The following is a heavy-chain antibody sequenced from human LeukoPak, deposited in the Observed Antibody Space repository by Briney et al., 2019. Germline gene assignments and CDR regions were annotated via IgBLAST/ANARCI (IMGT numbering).Heavy chain of an antibody. Sequence: GGSLRLSCAASGFTFSSYSMNWVRQAPGKGLEWVSYISSSGSTIYYADSVKGRFTISRDNAKNSLYLQMNSLRAEDTAVYYCARDPAPYYYDSSGYYSWGQGTLVTVSS. CDR1: GFTFSSYS. J-gene: IGHJ4*02. CDR2: ISSSGSTI. V-gene: IGHV3-48*04. D-gene: IGHD3-22*01. CDR3: ARDPAPYYYDSSGYYS.